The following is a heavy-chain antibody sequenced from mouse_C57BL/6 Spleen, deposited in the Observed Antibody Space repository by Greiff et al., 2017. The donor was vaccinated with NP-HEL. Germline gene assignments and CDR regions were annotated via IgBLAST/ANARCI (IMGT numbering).Heavy chain of an antibody. CDR1: GFSFNTYA. Sequence: EVKLVESGGGLVQPKGSLKLSCAASGFSFNTYAMNWVRQAPGKGLEWVARIRSKSNNYATYYADSVKDRFTITRADSESMLYLQMNNLKTEDTAMYYCVRGDGGMDDWGQGTSVTVSS. J-gene: IGHJ4*01. D-gene: IGHD3-3*01. V-gene: IGHV10-1*01. CDR3: VRGDGGMDD. CDR2: IRSKSNNYAT.